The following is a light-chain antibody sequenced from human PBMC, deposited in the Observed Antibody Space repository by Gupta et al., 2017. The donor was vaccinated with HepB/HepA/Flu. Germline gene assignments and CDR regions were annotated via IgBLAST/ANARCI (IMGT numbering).Light chain of an antibody. CDR1: SNDVGGYNY. CDR2: DVI. J-gene: IGLJ3*02. CDR3: SSYTSGTFKV. Sequence: QSALTQPASVSGSPGQSITISCTGTSNDVGGYNYVSWYQQHPGKAPKLLIYDVINRPSGVSNRLAGSKSGNTASLTISGVQAEDEADYCCSSYTSGTFKVFGGGTKLTVL. V-gene: IGLV2-14*03.